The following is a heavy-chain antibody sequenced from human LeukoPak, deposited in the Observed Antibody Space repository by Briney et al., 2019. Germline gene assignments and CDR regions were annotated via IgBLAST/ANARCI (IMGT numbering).Heavy chain of an antibody. CDR3: ARGMYSGSNDY. V-gene: IGHV4-34*01. J-gene: IGHJ4*02. CDR2: FNLAGGT. D-gene: IGHD1-26*01. CDR1: GGSFSGYY. Sequence: SETLSLTCAVYGGSFSGYYWSWIRQPPGRGLEWIGEFNLAGGTNYNPSLKSRLTILVDAAKSQVSLKLSSVTPADTAVYYCARGMYSGSNDYWGQGTLVTVSS.